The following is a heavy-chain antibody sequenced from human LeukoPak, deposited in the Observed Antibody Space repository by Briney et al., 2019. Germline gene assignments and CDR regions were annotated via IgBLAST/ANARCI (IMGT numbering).Heavy chain of an antibody. CDR1: GFTFSSSA. J-gene: IGHJ4*02. CDR2: ISGGGRST. CDR3: ARERYFDY. Sequence: QPGGSLRLSCAASGFTFSSSAMSWVRQAPGKGLEWVSTISGGGRSTDYADSVKGHLTISRDNSKNTLYLQMNSLRAEDTAVYYCARERYFDYWGQGTLVTVSS. V-gene: IGHV3-23*01.